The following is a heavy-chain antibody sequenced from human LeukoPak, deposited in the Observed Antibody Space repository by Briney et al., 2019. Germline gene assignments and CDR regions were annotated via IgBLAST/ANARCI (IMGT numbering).Heavy chain of an antibody. CDR2: IYTSGST. V-gene: IGHV4-61*02. D-gene: IGHD3-9*01. CDR1: GGSTSSGRYY. Sequence: PSQTLPLTCTVSGGSTSSGRYYSSWIRHPPAKGLEWLGRIYTSGSTNYNPSLKSRVTISVDTSKNQFSLKLSSVTAADTAVYYCARGSILTGLDFDYWGQGTLVTVSS. J-gene: IGHJ4*02. CDR3: ARGSILTGLDFDY.